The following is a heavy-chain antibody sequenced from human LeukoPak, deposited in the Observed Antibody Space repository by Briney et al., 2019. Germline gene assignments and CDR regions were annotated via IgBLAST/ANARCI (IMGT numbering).Heavy chain of an antibody. CDR2: RRYDGSNK. V-gene: IGHV3-30*02. D-gene: IGHD3-9*01. Sequence: GGSLRLYCAASGYTFSSYGMHWVRQAPGKGLEWVAFRRYDGSNKYYADSVKGRFTISRDNSKNTLYLQMNSLRAEDTAVYYCAKENDDILTGPTYYFGYWGQGTLVTVSS. CDR3: AKENDDILTGPTYYFGY. CDR1: GYTFSSYG. J-gene: IGHJ4*02.